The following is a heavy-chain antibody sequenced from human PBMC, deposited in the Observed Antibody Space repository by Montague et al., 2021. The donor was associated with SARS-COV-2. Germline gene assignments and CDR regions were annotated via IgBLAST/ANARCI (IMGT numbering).Heavy chain of an antibody. Sequence: SETLSLTCTVSGGSISSYYWSWIRWPAGKGLEWIGLIYTSGSTNYNPSLKSRVTMSLDTSKNQLSLKLRSVTAADTAVYYCARGSFGMGAFDIWGQGTMVTVSS. CDR2: IYTSGST. CDR1: GGSISSYY. J-gene: IGHJ3*02. V-gene: IGHV4-4*07. D-gene: IGHD1-14*01. CDR3: ARGSFGMGAFDI.